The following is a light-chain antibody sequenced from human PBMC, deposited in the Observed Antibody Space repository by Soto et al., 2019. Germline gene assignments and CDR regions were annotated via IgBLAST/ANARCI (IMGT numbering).Light chain of an antibody. Sequence: DIQMTQSPSTLSASVGDRVTITCRASQSISSWLAWYQQKPGKAPKVLIYDASSLESGVPSRFSGSGSGTEFTLTISSLQSEDFAVHDCQQCNNWPLTFGGGTKVDI. J-gene: IGKJ4*01. CDR1: QSISSW. V-gene: IGKV1-5*01. CDR2: DAS. CDR3: QQCNNWPLT.